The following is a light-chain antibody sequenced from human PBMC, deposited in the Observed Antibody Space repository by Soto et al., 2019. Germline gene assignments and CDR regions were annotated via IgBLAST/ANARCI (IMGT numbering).Light chain of an antibody. J-gene: IGLJ2*01. CDR3: CSYAGSTTFVV. CDR2: EGS. Sequence: QSVLTQPASVSGSPGQSITISCTGTSSDVGSYNLVSWYQQHPGKAPKLMIYEGSTRPSGVSNRFSGSKSGNTASLTISGLQAEDEADYYCCSYAGSTTFVVFGGGTKLNVL. V-gene: IGLV2-23*03. CDR1: SSDVGSYNL.